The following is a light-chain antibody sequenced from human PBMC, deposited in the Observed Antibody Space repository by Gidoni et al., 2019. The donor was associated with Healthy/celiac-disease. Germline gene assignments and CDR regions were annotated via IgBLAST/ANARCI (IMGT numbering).Light chain of an antibody. J-gene: IGKJ5*01. CDR2: GAS. V-gene: IGKV3-20*01. Sequence: EIGLTQSPGTLSLSPGERATLSCRASQSVSSTYLAWYQQKPGQAPRLLIYGASSRATGIPDRFSGSGSGTDFTLTISRLEPEDFALYYCQQYGSSPPTFXQXTRLEIK. CDR1: QSVSSTY. CDR3: QQYGSSPPT.